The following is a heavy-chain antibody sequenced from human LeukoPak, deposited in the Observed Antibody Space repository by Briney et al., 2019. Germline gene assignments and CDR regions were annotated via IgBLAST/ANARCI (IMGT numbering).Heavy chain of an antibody. Sequence: GASVKVSCKASGSTFSSYAISWVRQAPGQGLEWMGGIIPIFGTANYAQKFQGRVTITADESTSTAYMELSSLRSEDTAVYYCARSHDSSGYYVYYFDYWGQGTLVTVSS. D-gene: IGHD3-22*01. CDR2: IIPIFGTA. CDR3: ARSHDSSGYYVYYFDY. V-gene: IGHV1-69*13. CDR1: GSTFSSYA. J-gene: IGHJ4*02.